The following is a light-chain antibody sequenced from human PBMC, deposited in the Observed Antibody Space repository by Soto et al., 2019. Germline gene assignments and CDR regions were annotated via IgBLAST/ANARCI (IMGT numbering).Light chain of an antibody. CDR2: GAS. CDR1: QIVGGDT. CDR3: QQYHWAPDT. Sequence: EIVLTQSPATLSLSPGERATLSCRASQIVGGDTLAWFQQRPGQAPRLVIYGASNRAAGIPDRFSGSGSGTDFTLTVSRLEPEDFAVYYCQQYHWAPDTFCQGTRLEIK. J-gene: IGKJ5*01. V-gene: IGKV3-20*01.